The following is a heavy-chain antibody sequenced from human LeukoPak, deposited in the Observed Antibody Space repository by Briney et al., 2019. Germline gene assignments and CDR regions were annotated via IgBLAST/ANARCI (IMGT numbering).Heavy chain of an antibody. CDR3: VRESDVWSGPGVGRPLDV. V-gene: IGHV3-7*01. CDR2: IKEDGSDK. Sequence: GGSLRLSCAASGFTFSNSWMTWIRQAPGRGLEWVANIKEDGSDKQYVDSVRGRFTISRDNAKNSVSLQMDGLRAEDTAVYHCVRESDVWSGPGVGRPLDVWGKGTTVTVSS. D-gene: IGHD3-3*01. CDR1: GFTFSNSW. J-gene: IGHJ6*04.